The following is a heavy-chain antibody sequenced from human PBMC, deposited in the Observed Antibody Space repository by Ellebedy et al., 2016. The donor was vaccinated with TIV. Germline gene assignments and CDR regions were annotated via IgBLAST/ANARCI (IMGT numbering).Heavy chain of an antibody. CDR3: ARVPGSFSLNWFDP. J-gene: IGHJ5*02. D-gene: IGHD3-10*01. CDR2: ISSSSSTI. V-gene: IGHV3-48*02. Sequence: LSLTXAASGFTFSSYSMNWVRQAPGKGLEWVSYISSSSSTIYYADSVKGRFTISRDNAKNSLYLQMNSLRDEDTAVYYCARVPGSFSLNWFDPWGQGTLVTVSS. CDR1: GFTFSSYS.